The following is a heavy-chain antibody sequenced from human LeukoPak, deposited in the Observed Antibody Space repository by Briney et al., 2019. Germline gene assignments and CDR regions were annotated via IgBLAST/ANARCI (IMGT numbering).Heavy chain of an antibody. CDR2: IRYDGADK. D-gene: IGHD3-9*01. CDR3: AKPSYDIARGGAFDI. CDR1: GFTINTYG. V-gene: IGHV3-30*02. Sequence: GGSLRLSCAVSGFTINTYGMHWVRQAPDKGLEWEAFIRYDGADKYYADSVKGRFTISRDNSKNTLYLQMDSLRTEDSAVYYCAKPSYDIARGGAFDIWGQGTMVTVSS. J-gene: IGHJ3*02.